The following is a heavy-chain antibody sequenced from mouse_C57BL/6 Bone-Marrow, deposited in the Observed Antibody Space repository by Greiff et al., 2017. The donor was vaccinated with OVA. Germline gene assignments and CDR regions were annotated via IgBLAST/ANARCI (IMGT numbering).Heavy chain of an antibody. CDR1: GYTFTSYG. CDR3: ARGALYYAMDY. Sequence: VQLQQSGAELARPGASVKLSCKASGYTFTSYGISWVKQRTGQGLEWIGEIYPRSGNTYFNEKFKGKATLTADKSSSTAYMELRILTSEDSAVYFCARGALYYAMDYWGQGTSVTVSS. CDR2: IYPRSGNT. J-gene: IGHJ4*01. V-gene: IGHV1-81*01.